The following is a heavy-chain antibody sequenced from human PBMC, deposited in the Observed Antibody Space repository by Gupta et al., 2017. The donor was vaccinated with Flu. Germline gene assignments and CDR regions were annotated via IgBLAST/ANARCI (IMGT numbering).Heavy chain of an antibody. J-gene: IGHJ4*02. D-gene: IGHD2-2*01. CDR2: INHSGST. CDR3: ARGKVVPAANFDY. CDR1: VGSFRGYY. Sequence: QVQLQQWGAGLLKPSETLSLTCAVYVGSFRGYYWTWIRQSPGKGLEWIAEINHSGSTNYNPSLKSRVTISVDTSKNQLSLSLSSVTAADTAVYYCARGKVVPAANFDYWGQGTQVTVSS. V-gene: IGHV4-34*02.